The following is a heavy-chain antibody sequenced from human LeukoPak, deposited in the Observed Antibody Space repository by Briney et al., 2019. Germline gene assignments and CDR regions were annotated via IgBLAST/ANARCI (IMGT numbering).Heavy chain of an antibody. J-gene: IGHJ5*02. Sequence: ASVKVSCKASGYTFTNYGITWMRQAPGQGLEWMGWINTYNGNTNYAQKLQGRVTITTDTSTSTAYMELRSLRSDDTAVYYCARSVVVIAIRWFDPWGQGTLVTVSS. D-gene: IGHD2-21*01. V-gene: IGHV1-18*01. CDR1: GYTFTNYG. CDR3: ARSVVVIAIRWFDP. CDR2: INTYNGNT.